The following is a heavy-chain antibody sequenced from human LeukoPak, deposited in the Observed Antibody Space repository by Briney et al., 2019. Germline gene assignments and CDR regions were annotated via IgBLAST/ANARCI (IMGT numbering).Heavy chain of an antibody. V-gene: IGHV5-51*01. D-gene: IGHD1-7*01. Sequence: KDGESLKISCKGSGYSFTSYWIGWVRQMPGEGLEWVGIIYPGDSDTRYSPSFQGQVTISADKSISTAYLQWSSLKASDTDMYYCVRARAGNYHWDYWGQGTLVTVSS. CDR1: GYSFTSYW. CDR3: VRARAGNYHWDY. CDR2: IYPGDSDT. J-gene: IGHJ4*02.